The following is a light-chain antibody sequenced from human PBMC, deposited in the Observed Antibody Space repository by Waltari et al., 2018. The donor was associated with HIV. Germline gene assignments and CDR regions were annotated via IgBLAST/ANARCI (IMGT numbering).Light chain of an antibody. CDR2: GAS. CDR1: QTVSSTS. J-gene: IGKJ1*01. Sequence: EIVLTQSPGTLSLSPGERATLSCRDSQTVSSTSLAWYQQKPGQAPRLLIYGASSRATGIPDRFSGSGSGTDFTLTISRLEPEDFAVYYCQQYGSSPQTFGQGTKVEIK. CDR3: QQYGSSPQT. V-gene: IGKV3-20*01.